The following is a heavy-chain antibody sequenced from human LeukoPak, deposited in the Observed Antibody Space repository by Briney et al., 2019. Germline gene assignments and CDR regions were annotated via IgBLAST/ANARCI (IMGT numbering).Heavy chain of an antibody. CDR3: ARASYDYVWGSYLEGYYFDY. CDR2: TYHSGST. CDR1: VYSISRVYY. J-gene: IGHJ4*02. D-gene: IGHD3-16*02. Sequence: SETLSLTCTVSVYSISRVYYWGWIRQPPGKWLEWIGSTYHSGSTHYTPSLKSRVTIAVDTAKNQCSLKLSSVTAADTAVYYCARASYDYVWGSYLEGYYFDYWGQGTLVTVSS. V-gene: IGHV4-38-2*02.